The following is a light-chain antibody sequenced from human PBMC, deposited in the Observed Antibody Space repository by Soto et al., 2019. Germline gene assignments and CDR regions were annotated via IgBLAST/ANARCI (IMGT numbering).Light chain of an antibody. CDR3: QQNYRIPYN. CDR2: WAS. J-gene: IGKJ2*01. V-gene: IGKV4-1*01. CDR1: QSVLSSSNNKNF. Sequence: DIVMTQSPDSLAVSLGERATINCKSSQSVLSSSNNKNFLAWYQQKPGQSPKLLIYWASTRESGVPDRFSGSGSGTDFTLTISSLQAEDVAVYHCQQNYRIPYNFGQGTKLEIK.